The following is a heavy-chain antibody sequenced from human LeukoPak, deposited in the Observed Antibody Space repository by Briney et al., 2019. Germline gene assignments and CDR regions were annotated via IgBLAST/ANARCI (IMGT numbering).Heavy chain of an antibody. D-gene: IGHD2-21*01. CDR3: ARAPHDWGSDY. V-gene: IGHV6-1*01. CDR2: TYYRSKWYI. Sequence: SQTLSLTCGISGDSVSSNSATWNWIRHSPSRGLEWLGRTYYRSKWYIDYGSSVKSRITISPDTSKNQFTLQLKYVTPEDTAVYYCARAPHDWGSDYWGRGTPVTVSS. J-gene: IGHJ4*02. CDR1: GDSVSSNSAT.